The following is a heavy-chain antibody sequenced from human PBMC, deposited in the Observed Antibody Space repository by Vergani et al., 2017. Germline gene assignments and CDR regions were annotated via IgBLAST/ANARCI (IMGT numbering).Heavy chain of an antibody. D-gene: IGHD3/OR15-3a*01. Sequence: EVPLEQSGAAVKKPGESLELSCKGSGYSFSRNWIACVRERPGQGLEWMGMIYPGNSETRNNPSFRGQVTMSVDKSISTAYLQWSSLKASDSAMYYCARVYCRGMSCAGTDYFYHIDVWGKGTTVTVS. J-gene: IGHJ6*03. CDR1: GYSFSRNW. CDR2: IYPGNSET. CDR3: ARVYCRGMSCAGTDYFYHIDV. V-gene: IGHV5-51*03.